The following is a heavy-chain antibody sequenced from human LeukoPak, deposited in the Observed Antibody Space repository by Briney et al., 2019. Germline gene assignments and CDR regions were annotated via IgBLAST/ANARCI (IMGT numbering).Heavy chain of an antibody. D-gene: IGHD2-8*02. CDR1: GGSMTSYC. J-gene: IGHJ4*02. V-gene: IGHV4-4*08. CDR3: ASGYTNWWPLDY. CDR2: ISASGST. Sequence: SETLSLTCGVSGGSMTSYCWSWIRQAPGKGLEWIGYISASGSTNYNPSLGSRLTISMDASKNHFSLSLTSVTAADTAVYYCASGYTNWWPLDYWGQGARVIVSS.